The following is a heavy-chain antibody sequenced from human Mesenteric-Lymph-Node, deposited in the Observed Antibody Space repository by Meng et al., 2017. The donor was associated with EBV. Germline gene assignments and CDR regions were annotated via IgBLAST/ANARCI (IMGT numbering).Heavy chain of an antibody. V-gene: IGHV4-34*01. D-gene: IGHD3-10*01. Sequence: QVQLQQWGEGHLKPSETLSLTCAVYGGSFSDFYWTWIRQPPGKGLEWIGEINSGGSTNYNPSSLKSRITISADTSKNQFSLKVRSVTAADAAVYYCARASAMDQGVISAIDNWGQGTLVTVSS. J-gene: IGHJ4*02. CDR2: INSGGST. CDR3: ARASAMDQGVISAIDN. CDR1: GGSFSDFY.